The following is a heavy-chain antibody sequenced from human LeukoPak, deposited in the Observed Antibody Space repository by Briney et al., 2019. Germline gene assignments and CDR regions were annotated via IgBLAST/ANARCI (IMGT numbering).Heavy chain of an antibody. Sequence: SETLSLTCTVSGGSISTYYWSWIRQPPGKGLEWIGYFHYSGTTNYNPSLKSRVTISVDTSKNQFSLKLSSVTAADTAVYYCARVDANWGVVDYWGQGTLVTVSS. V-gene: IGHV4-59*01. J-gene: IGHJ4*02. D-gene: IGHD7-27*01. CDR1: GGSISTYY. CDR2: FHYSGTT. CDR3: ARVDANWGVVDY.